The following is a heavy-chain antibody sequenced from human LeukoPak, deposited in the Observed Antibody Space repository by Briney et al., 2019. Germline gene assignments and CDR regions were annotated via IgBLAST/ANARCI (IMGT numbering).Heavy chain of an antibody. CDR1: GFTFSSYA. D-gene: IGHD2-2*01. J-gene: IGHJ4*02. CDR2: ISYDGSNK. Sequence: GGSLRLSCAASGFTFSSYAMHWVRQAPGKGLEWVAVISYDGSNKYYADSVKGRFTISRDNSKNTLYLQMNSLRAEDTAVYYCARDVVPAAIWGQGTLVTVSS. CDR3: ARDVVPAAI. V-gene: IGHV3-30-3*01.